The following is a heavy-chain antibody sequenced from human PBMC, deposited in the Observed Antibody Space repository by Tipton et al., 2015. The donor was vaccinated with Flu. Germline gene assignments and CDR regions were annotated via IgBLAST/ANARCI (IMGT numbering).Heavy chain of an antibody. CDR1: GDSIGSDYY. V-gene: IGHV4-61*02. J-gene: IGHJ4*02. CDR3: ARYCRGGNCYNY. D-gene: IGHD2-15*01. Sequence: TLSLTCSVSGDSIGSDYYWGWIRQPAGKGLEWIGRIYSSGSTNYNPSLKSRVTMSVETSKNQFSLKLTSVTAADTAVYYCARYCRGGNCYNYWGQGTLVAVSS. CDR2: IYSSGST.